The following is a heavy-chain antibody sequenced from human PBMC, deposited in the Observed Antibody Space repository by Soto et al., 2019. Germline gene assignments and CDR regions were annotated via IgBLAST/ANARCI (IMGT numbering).Heavy chain of an antibody. CDR1: GYTLTELS. J-gene: IGHJ4*02. Sequence: SVKVSCKVSGYTLTELSMHWVRQAPGKGLEWMGGFDPEDGETIYAQKFQGRVTMTEDTSTDTAYMELSSLRSEDTAVYYCATGPYDFWSYYYNDYWGQGTLVTVSS. CDR2: FDPEDGET. V-gene: IGHV1-24*01. D-gene: IGHD3-3*01. CDR3: ATGPYDFWSYYYNDY.